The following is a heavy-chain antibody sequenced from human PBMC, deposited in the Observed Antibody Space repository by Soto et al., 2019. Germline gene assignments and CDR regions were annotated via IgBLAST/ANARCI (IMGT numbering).Heavy chain of an antibody. J-gene: IGHJ4*02. D-gene: IGHD3-3*01. CDR3: ARSLDYDFWSGYYTGLIY. V-gene: IGHV3-33*01. Sequence: PGGSLGLSCAASGFTFSSYGMHWVRQAPGKGLEWVAVIWYDGSNKYYADSVKGRFTISRDNSKNTLYLQMNSLRAEDTAVYYCARSLDYDFWSGYYTGLIYWGQGTLVTVSS. CDR1: GFTFSSYG. CDR2: IWYDGSNK.